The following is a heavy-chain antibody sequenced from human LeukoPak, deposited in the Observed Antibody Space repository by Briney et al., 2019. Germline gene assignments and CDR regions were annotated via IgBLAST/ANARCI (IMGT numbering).Heavy chain of an antibody. CDR2: INAGNGNT. D-gene: IGHD5-12*01. J-gene: IGHJ5*02. Sequence: ASVKVSCKASGYTFTSYAMHWVRQAPGQRLEWMGWINAGNGNTNYAQKLQGRVTMTTDTSTSTAYMELRSLRSDDTAVYYCARDGGYESWFDPWGQGTLVTVSS. CDR1: GYTFTSYA. V-gene: IGHV1-3*01. CDR3: ARDGGYESWFDP.